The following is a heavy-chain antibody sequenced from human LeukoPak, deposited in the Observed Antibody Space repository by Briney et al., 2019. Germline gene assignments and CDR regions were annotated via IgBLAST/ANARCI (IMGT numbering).Heavy chain of an antibody. D-gene: IGHD1-7*01. CDR1: GFTSSSYW. CDR2: IKQDGDEK. J-gene: IGHJ4*02. V-gene: IGHV3-7*01. CDR3: VREGNYASGFEY. Sequence: GESLRLSCAASGFTSSSYWMTWVRQAPGKGLEWVANIKQDGDEKYYVDSVRGRFTISRDNAKNLLYLQMNSLRDEDMAVYYCVREGNYASGFEYWGQGTLVTVSS.